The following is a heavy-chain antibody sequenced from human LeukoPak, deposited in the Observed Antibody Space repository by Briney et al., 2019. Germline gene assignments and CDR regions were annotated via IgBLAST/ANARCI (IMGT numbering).Heavy chain of an antibody. D-gene: IGHD3-10*01. Sequence: GGSLRLSCAASGFTVSSNYMSWVRQAPGKGLEWVSVIYSGGSTYYADSVKGRFTISRHNSKNTLYLQMNSLRAEDTAVYYCARVGAFDYYYYGMDVRGQGTTVTVSS. CDR1: GFTVSSNY. CDR2: IYSGGST. V-gene: IGHV3-53*04. J-gene: IGHJ6*02. CDR3: ARVGAFDYYYYGMDV.